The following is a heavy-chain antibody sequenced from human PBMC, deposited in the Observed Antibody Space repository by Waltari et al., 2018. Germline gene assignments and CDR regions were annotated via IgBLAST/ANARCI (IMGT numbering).Heavy chain of an antibody. V-gene: IGHV4-39*07. CDR2: IYYSGST. CDR1: GGSISSSSYY. D-gene: IGHD6-13*01. J-gene: IGHJ3*02. Sequence: QLQLQESGPGLVKPSETLSLTCTVSGGSISSSSYYWGWIRQPPGTGLEWMGSIYYSGSTYYNPSLKSRVTISVDTSKNQFSLKLSSVTAADTAVYYCARDFPQQLVPAAWDAFDIWGQGTMVTVSS. CDR3: ARDFPQQLVPAAWDAFDI.